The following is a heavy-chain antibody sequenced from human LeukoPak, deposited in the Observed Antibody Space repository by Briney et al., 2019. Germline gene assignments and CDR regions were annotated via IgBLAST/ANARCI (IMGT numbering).Heavy chain of an antibody. V-gene: IGHV3-21*01. CDR1: GFTFGSYS. Sequence: GGSLRLSCAASGFTFGSYSMNWVRQAPGKGLEWVSSISSSSSYIYYADSVKGRFTISRDNAKNSLYLQMNSLRAEDTAVYYCARDHSSGWYDWFDPWGQGTLVTVSS. CDR3: ARDHSSGWYDWFDP. CDR2: ISSSSSYI. D-gene: IGHD6-19*01. J-gene: IGHJ5*02.